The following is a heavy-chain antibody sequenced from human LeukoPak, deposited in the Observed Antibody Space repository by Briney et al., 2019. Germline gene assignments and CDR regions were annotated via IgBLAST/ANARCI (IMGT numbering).Heavy chain of an antibody. J-gene: IGHJ4*02. CDR3: ASKPTTVTTLYY. CDR2: ISTDGSTT. Sequence: GGSLRLSCAASEFTFSSYWMHWVRQTPGKGLVWVSRISTDGSTTDYADSVKGRFTISRDNAKNTLYLQMNSLRAEDTAVYYCASKPTTVTTLYYWGQGTLVTVSS. D-gene: IGHD4-17*01. V-gene: IGHV3-74*01. CDR1: EFTFSSYW.